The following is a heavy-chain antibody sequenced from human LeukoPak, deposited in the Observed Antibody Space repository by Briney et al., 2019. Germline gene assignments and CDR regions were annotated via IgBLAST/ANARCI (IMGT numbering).Heavy chain of an antibody. CDR2: IRSKAYGGTT. CDR3: TRGRITIFGVVTVNYFDY. J-gene: IGHJ4*02. V-gene: IGHV3-49*03. Sequence: GGSLRLSCTASGFTFGDYAMSWFRQAPGKGLEWVGFIRSKAYGGTTEYAASVKGRFTISRDDSKSIAYLQMSSLKTEDTAVYYCTRGRITIFGVVTVNYFDYWGQGTLVTVSS. D-gene: IGHD3-3*01. CDR1: GFTFGDYA.